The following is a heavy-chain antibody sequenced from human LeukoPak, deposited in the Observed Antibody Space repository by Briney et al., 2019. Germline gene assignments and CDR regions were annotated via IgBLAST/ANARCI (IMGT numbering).Heavy chain of an antibody. Sequence: SETLSLTCTVSGYSISSGYYWGWIRQPPGKGLEWIGSIYHSGSTYYNPSLKSRVTISVDTSKNQFSLKLSSVTAADTAVYYCARGDSSSWYGVCFDYWGQGTLVTVSS. CDR1: GYSISSGYY. D-gene: IGHD6-13*01. V-gene: IGHV4-38-2*02. CDR2: IYHSGST. CDR3: ARGDSSSWYGVCFDY. J-gene: IGHJ4*02.